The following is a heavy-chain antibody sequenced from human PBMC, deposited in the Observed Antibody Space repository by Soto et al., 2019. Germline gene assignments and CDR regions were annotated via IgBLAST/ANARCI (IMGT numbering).Heavy chain of an antibody. V-gene: IGHV3-21*01. D-gene: IGHD6-13*01. J-gene: IGHJ4*02. CDR1: GFTFSSYS. CDR2: ISSSSSYL. CDR3: ANGGVSSSWYGNY. Sequence: EVQLVESGGGLVKPGGSLRLSCAASGFTFSSYSMNWVRQAPGKGLEWVSSISSSSSYLYYADSVKGRFTISRDNAKNSLYLQMNSLRAEDTAVYYCANGGVSSSWYGNYWGQGTLVTVSS.